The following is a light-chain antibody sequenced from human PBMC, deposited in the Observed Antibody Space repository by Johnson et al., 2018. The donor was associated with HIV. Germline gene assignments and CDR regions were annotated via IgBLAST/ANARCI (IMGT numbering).Light chain of an antibody. CDR3: GTWDNSLNTGGG. CDR1: SSNIRNNY. CDR2: ENN. Sequence: QSVLTQPPSVSAAPGQKVTISCSGTSSNIRNNYVSWYQQLPGTAPKLLIYENNKRPSGIPDRFSGSKSGTSATLAITGLQTVDEADYYCGTWDNSLNTGGGFGAGTKVTVL. V-gene: IGLV1-51*02. J-gene: IGLJ1*01.